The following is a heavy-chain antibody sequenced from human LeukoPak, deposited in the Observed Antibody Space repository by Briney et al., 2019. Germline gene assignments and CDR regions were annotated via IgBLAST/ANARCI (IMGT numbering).Heavy chain of an antibody. Sequence: GGSLRLSCAASGFTFSSYAMSWVRQAPGKGLEWMGIIYPGDSDTRYSPSFQGQVTISADKSISTAYLQWSSLKASDTAMYYCARLEVGATYFGYWGQGTLVTVSS. CDR2: IYPGDSDT. CDR1: GFTFSSYA. D-gene: IGHD1-26*01. V-gene: IGHV5-51*01. J-gene: IGHJ4*02. CDR3: ARLEVGATYFGY.